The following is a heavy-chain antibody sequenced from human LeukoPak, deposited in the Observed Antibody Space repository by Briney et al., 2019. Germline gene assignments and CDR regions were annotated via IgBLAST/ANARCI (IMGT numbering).Heavy chain of an antibody. V-gene: IGHV3-74*01. D-gene: IGHD3-3*01. CDR2: ISPDGSST. CDR1: GFTFSNYW. CDR3: ARSIFGVIIGPDY. Sequence: GGSLRLSCAASGFTFSNYWMHWVRQAPGKGLVWVSRISPDGSSTSYGDSVKGRFTISRDNAKNSIYLQMNSLRAEDTAVYYCARSIFGVIIGPDYWGQGSLITVSS. J-gene: IGHJ4*02.